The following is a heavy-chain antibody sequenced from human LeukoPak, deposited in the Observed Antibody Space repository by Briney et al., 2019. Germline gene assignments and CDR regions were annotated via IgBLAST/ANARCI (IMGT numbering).Heavy chain of an antibody. CDR2: ISSSSSYI. V-gene: IGHV3-21*01. CDR1: GFTVSIYS. J-gene: IGHJ4*02. CDR3: AREIHLDY. Sequence: GGSLRLSCAASGFTVSIYSMNWVRQAPGKGLGWVSSISSSSSYIYYADSVKGRFTISRDNATNSLYLQMNSLRAEDTAVYYCAREIHLDYWGQGTLVTVSS.